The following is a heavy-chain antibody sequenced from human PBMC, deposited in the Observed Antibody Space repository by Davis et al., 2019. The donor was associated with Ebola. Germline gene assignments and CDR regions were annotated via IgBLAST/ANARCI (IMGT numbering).Heavy chain of an antibody. J-gene: IGHJ4*02. CDR2: IDPSDSYT. CDR1: GYSFTSYW. CDR3: ARGGYYDSSGYYHEFDY. V-gene: IGHV5-10-1*01. Sequence: GESLKISCKGSGYSFTSYWISWVRQMPGKGLEWMGRIDPSDSYTNYSPSFQGHATISADKSISTAYLQWSNLKASDTALYYCARGGYYDSSGYYHEFDYWGQGTLVTVSS. D-gene: IGHD3-22*01.